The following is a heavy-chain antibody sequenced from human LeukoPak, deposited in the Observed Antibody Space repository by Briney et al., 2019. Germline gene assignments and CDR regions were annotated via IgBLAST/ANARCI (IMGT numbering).Heavy chain of an antibody. D-gene: IGHD3-3*01. CDR2: ISSNGGST. CDR3: ARHGHYDFWSGYSLDY. CDR1: GFTFSSYA. Sequence: QPGGSLRLSCAASGFTFSSYAMHWVRQAPGKGLEYVSAISSNGGSTYHANSVKGRFTISRDNSKNTLYLQMGSLRAEDMAVYYCARHGHYDFWSGYSLDYWGQGTLVTVSS. J-gene: IGHJ4*02. V-gene: IGHV3-64*01.